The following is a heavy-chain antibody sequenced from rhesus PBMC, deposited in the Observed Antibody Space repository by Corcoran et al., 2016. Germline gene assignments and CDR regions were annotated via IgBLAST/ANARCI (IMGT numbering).Heavy chain of an antibody. CDR1: GFTFSSYW. CDR2: INSGGGST. V-gene: IGHV3S25*01. J-gene: IGHJ1*01. CDR3: AKHSSGWSIGYFEF. Sequence: EVQLVESGGGLAKPGGSLRLSCAASGFTFSSYWMNWVRQATEKGLEWFAAINSGGGSTYYADSVKGRFTISRDNSKNTLSLQMNSLRAEDTAVYYCAKHSSGWSIGYFEFWGQGALVTVSS. D-gene: IGHD6S26*01.